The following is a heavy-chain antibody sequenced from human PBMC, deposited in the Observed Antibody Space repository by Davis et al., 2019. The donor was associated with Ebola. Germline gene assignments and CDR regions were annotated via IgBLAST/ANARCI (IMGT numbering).Heavy chain of an antibody. D-gene: IGHD4-17*01. CDR3: TRHVPGDFWYFDL. V-gene: IGHV3-53*01. CDR1: GFIVSDKY. Sequence: GESLKISCAASGFIVSDKYMSWVRQAPGKGLEWVSVIYRDGRMYHADSVKGRFTISRDNSKNTVYLQISSLRAEDTAMYHCTRHVPGDFWYFDLWGRGTLVTVSS. J-gene: IGHJ2*01. CDR2: IYRDGRM.